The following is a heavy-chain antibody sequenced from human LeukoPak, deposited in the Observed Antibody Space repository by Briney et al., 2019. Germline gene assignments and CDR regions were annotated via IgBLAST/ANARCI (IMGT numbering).Heavy chain of an antibody. V-gene: IGHV3-53*01. CDR3: AKDTAPLGATKEFDH. Sequence: GGSLRLSCTVSGFTLSSNSMSWVRQAPGKGLEWVSFIYRDSTYYADSVKGPFTTSRDNSKNILYLEMNSLRVDDTAVYYCAKDTAPLGATKEFDHWGQGTLVTVSS. CDR1: GFTLSSNS. D-gene: IGHD1-26*01. J-gene: IGHJ4*02. CDR2: IYRDST.